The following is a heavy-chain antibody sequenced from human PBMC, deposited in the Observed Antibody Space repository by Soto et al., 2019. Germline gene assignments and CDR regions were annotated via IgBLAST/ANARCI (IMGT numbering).Heavy chain of an antibody. J-gene: IGHJ4*02. CDR3: GRGRSGQIVVFY. Sequence: ASLQVSCPASVYTFPVHYIQCVRQAPEQGPEWMGEIGPESGATRYAEKFQGRVTMTLDTSITTVYMELKNLSPDDTAVYYCGRGRSGQIVVFYWGQGNQVTVSS. D-gene: IGHD1-26*01. CDR1: VYTFPVHY. V-gene: IGHV1-2*02. CDR2: IGPESGAT.